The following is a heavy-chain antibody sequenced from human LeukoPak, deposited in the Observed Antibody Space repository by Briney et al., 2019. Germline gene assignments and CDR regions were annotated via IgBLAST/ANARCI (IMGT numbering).Heavy chain of an antibody. CDR1: GFTFSNYW. CDR3: ARDYAVGESFDI. J-gene: IGHJ3*02. D-gene: IGHD3-16*01. V-gene: IGHV3-74*01. CDR2: ITRDGSST. Sequence: GGSLRLSCAASGFTFSNYWMHWVRQAPGEGLVWVSRITRDGSSTSHADSVKGRSTISRDNAKNTLYLQMNSLRAEDTAVYYCARDYAVGESFDIWGQGTLVTVSS.